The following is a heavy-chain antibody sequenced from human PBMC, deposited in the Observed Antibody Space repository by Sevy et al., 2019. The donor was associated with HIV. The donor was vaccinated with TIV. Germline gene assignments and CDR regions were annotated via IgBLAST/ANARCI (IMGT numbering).Heavy chain of an antibody. D-gene: IGHD2-2*02. V-gene: IGHV3-33*01. CDR2: TWYDGSNK. CDR1: GFTFSSYG. Sequence: GGSLRLSCAASGFTFSSYGMHWVRQAPGKGLEWVAVTWYDGSNKYYADSVKGRFTISRDNSKNTLYLQMNSLRAEDTAVYYCAREGCSSTSCYTSWFDPWGQGTLVTVSS. J-gene: IGHJ5*02. CDR3: AREGCSSTSCYTSWFDP.